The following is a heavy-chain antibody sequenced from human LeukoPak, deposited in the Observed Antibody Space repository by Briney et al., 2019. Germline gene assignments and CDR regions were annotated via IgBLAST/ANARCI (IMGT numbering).Heavy chain of an antibody. J-gene: IGHJ6*03. V-gene: IGHV3-20*04. Sequence: PGGSLRLSCAASGFTFDDYGMSWVRQAPGKGLEWVSGINWNGGSTGYADSVKGRFTISRDNAKNSLYLQMNSLRAEDTALYYCASGGRTSWPNYYYYYYMDVWGKGTTVTVSS. CDR2: INWNGGST. D-gene: IGHD2-2*01. CDR3: ASGGRTSWPNYYYYYYMDV. CDR1: GFTFDDYG.